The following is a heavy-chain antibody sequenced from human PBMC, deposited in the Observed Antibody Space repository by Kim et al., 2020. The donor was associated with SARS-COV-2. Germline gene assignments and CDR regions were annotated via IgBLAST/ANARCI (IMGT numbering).Heavy chain of an antibody. CDR2: ISGSGTST. Sequence: SFLLSFSASSFTFSIYAMSWVRQAPGKGLEWVSAISGSGTSTYYADSVKGRFTISRDNSKNTLYLQMDSLRAEDTAVYYCTKSPSYGSGSYYGEYWGQGTLVTVSS. CDR3: TKSPSYGSGSYYGEY. V-gene: IGHV3-23*01. J-gene: IGHJ4*02. CDR1: SFTFSIYA. D-gene: IGHD3-10*01.